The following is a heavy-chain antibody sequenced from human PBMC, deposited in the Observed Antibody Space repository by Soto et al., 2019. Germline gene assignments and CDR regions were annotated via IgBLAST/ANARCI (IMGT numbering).Heavy chain of an antibody. CDR1: GFTFSSYE. V-gene: IGHV3-48*03. J-gene: IGHJ4*02. CDR3: ARSTTVTTSAYGY. Sequence: EVQLVESGGGLVQPGGSLRLSCAASGFTFSSYEMNWVRQAPGKGREWVSYISSSGSTIYYADSVKGRFTISRDNAKNSLYLQMNSLRAEDTAVYYCARSTTVTTSAYGYWGQGTLVTVSS. CDR2: ISSSGSTI. D-gene: IGHD4-17*01.